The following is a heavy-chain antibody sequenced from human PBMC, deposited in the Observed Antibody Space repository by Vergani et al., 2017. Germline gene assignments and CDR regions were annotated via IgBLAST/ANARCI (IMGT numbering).Heavy chain of an antibody. CDR3: ARVVVPAAIGPGFDP. D-gene: IGHD2-2*02. CDR2: INPSGGST. Sequence: QVQLVQSGAEVKKPGASVKVSCKASGYTFTSYYMHWVRQAPGQGLEWMGIINPSGGSTSYAQKFQGRVTMTRDTSTSTVYMELSSLRSEDTAVYYCARVVVPAAIGPGFDPWGQGTLVTVSS. J-gene: IGHJ5*02. CDR1: GYTFTSYY. V-gene: IGHV1-46*01.